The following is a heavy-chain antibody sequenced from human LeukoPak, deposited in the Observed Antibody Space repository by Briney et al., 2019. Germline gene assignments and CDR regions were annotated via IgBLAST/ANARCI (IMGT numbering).Heavy chain of an antibody. CDR2: IYHSGST. V-gene: IGHV4-59*01. J-gene: IGHJ4*02. D-gene: IGHD2-15*01. CDR1: GGSISNYY. Sequence: PSETLSLTCTVSGGSISNYYWGWIRQPPGKGLEWIGYIYHSGSTNYNPSLNSRVTISVDTSKNQFSLKLSSVTAADTAVYYCARDLCVGGTCYGIDYWGQGTLVTVSS. CDR3: ARDLCVGGTCYGIDY.